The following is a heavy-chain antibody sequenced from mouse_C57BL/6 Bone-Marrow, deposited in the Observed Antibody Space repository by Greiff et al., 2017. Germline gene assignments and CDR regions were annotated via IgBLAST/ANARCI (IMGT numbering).Heavy chain of an antibody. J-gene: IGHJ2*01. V-gene: IGHV3-6*01. CDR1: GYSITSGYY. D-gene: IGHD3-1*01. CDR3: ARDLGGLFDY. Sequence: LVESGPGLVKPSQSLSLTCSVTGYSITSGYYWNWIRQFPGNKLEWMGYISYDGSNNYNPSLKNRISITRDTSKNQFFLKLNSVTTEDTATYYCARDLGGLFDYWGQGTTLTVSS. CDR2: ISYDGSN.